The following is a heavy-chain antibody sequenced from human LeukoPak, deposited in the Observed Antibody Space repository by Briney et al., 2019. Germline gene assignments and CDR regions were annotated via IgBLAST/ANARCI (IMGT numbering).Heavy chain of an antibody. CDR3: AKDSTRYYGVLTVNLREKGALDY. Sequence: GSLRLSCAASGFTFTSYGIHWVRQAPGKGLEWVAFIRYDGTNKYYADSVRGRFTVSKDNSKNTLYLQMNSLRAEDTAVHYCAKDSTRYYGVLTVNLREKGALDYWGQGTLVTVSS. CDR1: GFTFTSYG. CDR2: IRYDGTNK. J-gene: IGHJ4*02. V-gene: IGHV3-30*02. D-gene: IGHD3-9*01.